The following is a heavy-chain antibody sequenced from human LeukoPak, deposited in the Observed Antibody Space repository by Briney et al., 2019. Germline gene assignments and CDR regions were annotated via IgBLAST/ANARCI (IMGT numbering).Heavy chain of an antibody. CDR1: GFTFSSYG. J-gene: IGHJ4*02. CDR2: ISGSGGST. Sequence: PGGSLRLSCAASGFTFSSYGMSWVRQAPGKGLEWVSAISGSGGSTYYADSVKGRFTISRDNSKNTLYLQMNSLRAEDTAVYYCARGFSGYSSYYFDYWGQGTLVTVSS. D-gene: IGHD3-22*01. V-gene: IGHV3-23*01. CDR3: ARGFSGYSSYYFDY.